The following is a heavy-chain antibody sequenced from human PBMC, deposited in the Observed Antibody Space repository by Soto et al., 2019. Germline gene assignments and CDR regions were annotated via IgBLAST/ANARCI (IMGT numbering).Heavy chain of an antibody. Sequence: SSETLSLTCTVAGGSISSNFWSWILQPPGKGLEWIGYIYYSGNTNYNPSLKSRVTISVDTSEKQFSLKLRSVTAADTAVYYCARGAYNILTGYFLDYWGQGILVTVSS. V-gene: IGHV4-59*01. CDR1: GGSISSNF. D-gene: IGHD3-9*01. CDR2: IYYSGNT. J-gene: IGHJ4*02. CDR3: ARGAYNILTGYFLDY.